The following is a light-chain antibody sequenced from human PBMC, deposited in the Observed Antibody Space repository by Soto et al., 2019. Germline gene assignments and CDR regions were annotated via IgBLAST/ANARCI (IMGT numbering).Light chain of an antibody. CDR2: DAY. Sequence: EIIMTQSPATLSVSPGERVTLSCRASQGVGSTLAWYRQQPGQAPRLLIYDAYIRASGVPARFSGSGSGTEFTLTISGLQSEDFAVYYCQQYGSSGTFGQGTKVEIK. CDR3: QQYGSSGT. CDR1: QGVGST. J-gene: IGKJ1*01. V-gene: IGKV3-15*01.